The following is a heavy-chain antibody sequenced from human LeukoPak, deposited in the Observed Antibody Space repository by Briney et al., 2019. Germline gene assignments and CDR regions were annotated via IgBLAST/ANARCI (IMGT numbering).Heavy chain of an antibody. D-gene: IGHD5-18*01. CDR2: VYYSGIS. J-gene: IGHJ4*02. CDR1: GYSISSGYY. CDR3: TKGRDAAMD. Sequence: SETLSLTCTVSGYSISSGYYWGWIRQPPGKGLEWIGYVYYSGISNYNPSLKSRVTISVDMSRNQFSLNLSSMTAADTAVYYCTKGRDAAMDWGQGTLVTVSS. V-gene: IGHV4-61*01.